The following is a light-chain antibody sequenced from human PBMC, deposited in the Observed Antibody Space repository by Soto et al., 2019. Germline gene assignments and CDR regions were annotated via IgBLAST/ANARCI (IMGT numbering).Light chain of an antibody. CDR3: NSYGGTNNFVV. J-gene: IGLJ2*01. CDR1: SSDVGAFNY. CDR2: EVS. V-gene: IGLV2-14*01. Sequence: QSVLTQPASVSGSPGQSITISCTGASSDVGAFNYVSWYQQHPGKAPKLLIYEVSNRPSGLSNRFSGSKSGNTASLTISGLQAEDEAEYYCNSYGGTNNFVVFGGGTKLTVL.